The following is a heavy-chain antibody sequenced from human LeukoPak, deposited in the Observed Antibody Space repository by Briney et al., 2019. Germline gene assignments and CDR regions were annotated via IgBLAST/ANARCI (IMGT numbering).Heavy chain of an antibody. V-gene: IGHV1-8*03. D-gene: IGHD4-17*01. Sequence: ASLKVSCKASGYTFTNYHINWVRQAPGQGLEWMGWINPNTGDRGYAQKFQGRVSITSDTSISTAYMELGSPRSEGTAVYFCARTTSLTASGYDYWGQGTLVTVSS. J-gene: IGHJ4*02. CDR1: GYTFTNYH. CDR2: INPNTGDR. CDR3: ARTTSLTASGYDY.